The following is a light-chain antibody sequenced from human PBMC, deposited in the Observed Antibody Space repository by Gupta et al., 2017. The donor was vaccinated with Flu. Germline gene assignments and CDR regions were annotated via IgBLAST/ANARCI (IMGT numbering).Light chain of an antibody. CDR1: SSNIGSDY. Sequence: RVNIACSGSSSNIGSDYVHWYQQLPGTAPKLLIYKNNQRPSGVPDRFSGSKSGTSASLAISGLRAEDEADYYCTAWDDSLSGYVFGTGSKVSVL. CDR3: TAWDDSLSGYV. J-gene: IGLJ1*01. V-gene: IGLV1-47*01. CDR2: KNN.